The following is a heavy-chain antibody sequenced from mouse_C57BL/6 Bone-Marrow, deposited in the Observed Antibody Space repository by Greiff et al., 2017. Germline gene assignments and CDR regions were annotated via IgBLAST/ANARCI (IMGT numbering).Heavy chain of an antibody. CDR2: IDPSDSYT. CDR3: ARDYDYDGGDYFDD. D-gene: IGHD2-4*01. J-gene: IGHJ2*01. CDR1: GYTFTSSW. V-gene: IGHV1-69*01. Sequence: QVQLQQPGAELVMPGASVKLSCKASGYTFTSSWMHWVQQRPGQGLEWIGEIDPSDSYTNYNQKFKGKSTLTVDKSSSTAYMQLSSLTSEDSAVYYCARDYDYDGGDYFDDWGQGTTLTVSS.